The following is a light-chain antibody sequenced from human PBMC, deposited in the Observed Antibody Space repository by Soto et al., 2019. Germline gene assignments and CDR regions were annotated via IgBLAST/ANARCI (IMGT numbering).Light chain of an antibody. J-gene: IGKJ5*01. CDR1: QAIKNF. V-gene: IGKV1-33*01. CDR2: DAS. Sequence: DFQMTQSPSSLSASVGDRVTITCRATQAIKNFLNWYQQKPGRAPKLLISDASTLQRGVPSRFSGSGSGTHFTFVISSLQPEDFGTYYCQQSDNLPLTFGQGTRLDIK. CDR3: QQSDNLPLT.